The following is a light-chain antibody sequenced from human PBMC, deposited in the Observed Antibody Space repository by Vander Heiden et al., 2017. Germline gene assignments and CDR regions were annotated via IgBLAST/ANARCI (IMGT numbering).Light chain of an antibody. CDR1: QSLLHSNGNIY. CDR2: LGS. CDR3: MQALQTPLT. J-gene: IGKJ4*01. V-gene: IGKV2-28*01. Sequence: DIVMTQSPLSLPVTPGEPASISCRSSQSLLHSNGNIYVDWYLQKAGQSPQLLIYLGSNRASGVPDRFSGSGSGTDFTLKISRVEAEDVGVYYCMQALQTPLTFGGGTKVEIK.